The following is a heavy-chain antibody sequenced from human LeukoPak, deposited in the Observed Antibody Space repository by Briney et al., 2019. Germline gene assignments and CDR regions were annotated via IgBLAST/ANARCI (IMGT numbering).Heavy chain of an antibody. D-gene: IGHD2-2*03. CDR2: ISYDGSNK. Sequence: PGGSLRLSCAASGFTFSSYGMHWVRQAPGKGLEWVAVISYDGSNKYYADSVKGRFTISRDNSKNTLYLQMNGLRAEDTAVYYCAKDWIRRPENDYWGQGTLVTVSS. J-gene: IGHJ4*02. CDR1: GFTFSSYG. V-gene: IGHV3-30*18. CDR3: AKDWIRRPENDY.